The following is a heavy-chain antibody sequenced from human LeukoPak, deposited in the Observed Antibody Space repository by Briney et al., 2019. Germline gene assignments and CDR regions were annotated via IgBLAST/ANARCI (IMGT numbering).Heavy chain of an antibody. J-gene: IGHJ5*02. CDR2: ISGSGGCT. V-gene: IGHV3-23*01. CDR1: GFTFGSYA. CDR3: ARDDCSSTSCYVGWFDP. Sequence: GGSLRLSCAASGFTFGSYAMSWVRQAPGKGLEWGSAISGSGGCTYYADSVKGRFTISRDNSKNTLYLQMNSLRAEDTAVYYCARDDCSSTSCYVGWFDPWGQGTLVTVSS. D-gene: IGHD2-2*01.